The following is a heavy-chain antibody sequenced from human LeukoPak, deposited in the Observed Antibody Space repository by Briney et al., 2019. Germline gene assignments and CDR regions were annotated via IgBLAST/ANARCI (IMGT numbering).Heavy chain of an antibody. J-gene: IGHJ4*02. V-gene: IGHV3-30*02. Sequence: GGSLRLSCAASGFTFSSYGMHWVRQAPGKGLEWVAFIRYDGSNKYYADSVKGRFTISRDNSKNTLYLQMNSLRAEDTAVYYCAKSPQGRGYSYGQFDYWGQGTLVTVSS. CDR3: AKSPQGRGYSYGQFDY. CDR2: IRYDGSNK. D-gene: IGHD5-18*01. CDR1: GFTFSSYG.